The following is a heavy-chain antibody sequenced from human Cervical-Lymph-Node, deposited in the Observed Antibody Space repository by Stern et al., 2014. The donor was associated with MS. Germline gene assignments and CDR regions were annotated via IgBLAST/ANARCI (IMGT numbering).Heavy chain of an antibody. Sequence: VQLVQSGGGVVQPGRSLRLSCAASGFSFSNHGMHWVRQAPGKGLDWVAVISFDGSANYHADSVKGRFTISRDNSKNTLYLQMNSLRAEDTAVYYCARERSGWSKPLDFAGQGTLVTVSS. V-gene: IGHV3-30*03. D-gene: IGHD6-19*01. CDR2: ISFDGSAN. CDR3: ARERSGWSKPLDF. CDR1: GFSFSNHG. J-gene: IGHJ4*02.